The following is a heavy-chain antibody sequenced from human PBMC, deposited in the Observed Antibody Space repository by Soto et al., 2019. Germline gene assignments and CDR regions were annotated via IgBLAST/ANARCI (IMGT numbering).Heavy chain of an antibody. CDR3: AKVKYYYVNGGNPPVGY. D-gene: IGHD3-10*02. V-gene: IGHV3-23*01. CDR1: GFSLSSHA. CDR2: ISDSGATS. Sequence: GGSLRLSCVASGFSLSSHAVSWVRQTPEKGLEWVSSISDSGATSSYADFVKGRFTVSRDNSRNTLYLQMDSLRVEDTAVYYCAKVKYYYVNGGNPPVGYWGQGTVVTVSS. J-gene: IGHJ4*02.